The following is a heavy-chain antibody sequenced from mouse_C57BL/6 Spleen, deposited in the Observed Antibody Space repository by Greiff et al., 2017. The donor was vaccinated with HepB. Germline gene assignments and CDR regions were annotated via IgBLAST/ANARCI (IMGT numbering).Heavy chain of an antibody. CDR2: ISYDGSN. CDR3: ARGGLGRAMDY. D-gene: IGHD3-3*01. CDR1: GYSITSGYY. Sequence: EVKLMESGPGLVKPSQSLSLTCSVTGYSITSGYYWNWIRQFPGNKLEWMGYISYDGSNNYNPSLKNRISITRDTSKNQFFLKLNSVTTEDTATYYCARGGLGRAMDYWGQGTSVTVSS. V-gene: IGHV3-6*01. J-gene: IGHJ4*01.